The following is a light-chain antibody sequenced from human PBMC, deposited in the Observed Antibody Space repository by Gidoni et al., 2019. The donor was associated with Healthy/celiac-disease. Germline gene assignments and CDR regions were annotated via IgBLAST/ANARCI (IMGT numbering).Light chain of an antibody. CDR1: QSISSW. CDR2: DAS. CDR3: QQYNSL. Sequence: DIQMTQSPSTLSASVGDRVTITCRASQSISSWLAWYQQKPGKAPKLLIYDASSLESGVPSRFSGSGPGTEFTLTISSLQPDDFATYYCQQYNSLFGPGTKVDIK. J-gene: IGKJ3*01. V-gene: IGKV1-5*01.